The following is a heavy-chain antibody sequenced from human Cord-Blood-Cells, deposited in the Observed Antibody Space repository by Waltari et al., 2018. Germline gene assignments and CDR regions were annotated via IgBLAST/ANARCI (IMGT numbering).Heavy chain of an antibody. Sequence: QVQLQQWGAGLLKPSETLSLTCAVYGGSFSGYYWSWIRQPPGKGLEWIGEINHSGSTNYNPSLKSRVTISVDTSKNQFSLKLSSVTAADTAVYYCARKGTIITPPKIVILYYYYMDVWGKGTTVTVSS. J-gene: IGHJ6*03. CDR2: INHSGST. V-gene: IGHV4-34*01. CDR1: GGSFSGYY. CDR3: ARKGTIITPPKIVILYYYYMDV. D-gene: IGHD3-16*02.